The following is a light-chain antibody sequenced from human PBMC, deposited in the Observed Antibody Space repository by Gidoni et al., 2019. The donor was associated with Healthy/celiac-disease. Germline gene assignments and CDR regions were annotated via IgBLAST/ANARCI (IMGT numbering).Light chain of an antibody. V-gene: IGLV2-14*01. Sequence: QSALTQPASVSGSPGQSITIPCTGTSSDVGGYNYVSWYQQHPGNAPELMIYDVSNRPSGVSKRFSGSKSGNTASLTSSGLQAEDEADYDCSSYTSSSLYVFGTGTKVTVL. CDR3: SSYTSSSLYV. CDR1: SSDVGGYNY. CDR2: DVS. J-gene: IGLJ1*01.